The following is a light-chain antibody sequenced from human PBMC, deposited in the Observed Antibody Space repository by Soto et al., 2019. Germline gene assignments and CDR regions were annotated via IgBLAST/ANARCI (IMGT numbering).Light chain of an antibody. Sequence: EIVLTQSPGTLSLSPGERATLSCRASQSVSSRYLAWYQQKPGQAPRLLIYGASTRATGIPDSFSGSGSGTDFTLTISRLEPEDFATYYCQQYNGLITFGQGTRLEI. J-gene: IGKJ5*01. CDR3: QQYNGLIT. V-gene: IGKV3-20*01. CDR2: GAS. CDR1: QSVSSRY.